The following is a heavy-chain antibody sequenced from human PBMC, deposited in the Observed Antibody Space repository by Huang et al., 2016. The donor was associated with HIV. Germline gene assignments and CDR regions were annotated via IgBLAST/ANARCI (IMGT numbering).Heavy chain of an antibody. J-gene: IGHJ4*02. Sequence: QVQLVQSGAEVKKPGTSVKVSCKTSGYTFSSPALHWLRQAPGQRPEWRGWINGGNGDTKYSQKFQGRVTITSDTSANIGYMELNSLLSEDTAVYYCERDPLDIRRHFDFWGQGSLVTVSS. CDR3: ERDPLDIRRHFDF. D-gene: IGHD3-3*01. CDR1: GYTFSSPA. CDR2: INGGNGDT. V-gene: IGHV1-3*01.